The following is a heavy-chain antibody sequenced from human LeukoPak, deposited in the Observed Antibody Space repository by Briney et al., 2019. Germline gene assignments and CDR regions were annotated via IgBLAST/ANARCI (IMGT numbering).Heavy chain of an antibody. V-gene: IGHV3-23*01. Sequence: GGSLRLSCAASGFTFSSYAMSWVRPAAGKGLEWVSAFGGGGVSTYYADSVKGRFTISRDNSKNTLYLQMNSLRAEDTALYYCAKCMGYNSSWIEYWGQGTLVAVSS. D-gene: IGHD6-13*01. J-gene: IGHJ4*02. CDR2: FGGGGVST. CDR3: AKCMGYNSSWIEY. CDR1: GFTFSSYA.